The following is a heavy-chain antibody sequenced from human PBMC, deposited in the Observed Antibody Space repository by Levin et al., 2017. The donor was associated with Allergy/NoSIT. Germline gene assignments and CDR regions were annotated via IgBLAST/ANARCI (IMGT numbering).Heavy chain of an antibody. D-gene: IGHD5-12*01. J-gene: IGHJ4*02. CDR2: IYASADSI. Sequence: KGLEWFSAIYASADSIYYSDSVKGRFTISKDSSKNTLYLHMNSLRADDTAVYYCARSSRGYGTFDYWGQGTLVTVSS. V-gene: IGHV3-23*01. CDR3: ARSSRGYGTFDY.